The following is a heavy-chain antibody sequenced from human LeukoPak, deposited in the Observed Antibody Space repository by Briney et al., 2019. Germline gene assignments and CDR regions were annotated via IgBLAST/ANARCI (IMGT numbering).Heavy chain of an antibody. D-gene: IGHD3-22*01. CDR2: ISGSGGST. J-gene: IGHJ3*02. CDR1: GFTCSSYA. Sequence: GGSLRLSCAAPGFTCSSYAMSWVRQAPAKGLEWVSAISGSGGSTYYADSVKRRFTIYRDTAKSSLYLQMNSLRAEDTAVYYWSRDYHSYRRGSWAFDIWGQGTMCTVSS. V-gene: IGHV3-23*01. CDR3: SRDYHSYRRGSWAFDI.